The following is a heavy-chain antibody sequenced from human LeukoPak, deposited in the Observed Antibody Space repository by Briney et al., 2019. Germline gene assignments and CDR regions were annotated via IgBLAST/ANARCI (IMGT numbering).Heavy chain of an antibody. CDR3: ASYGSGSYYWAAFDY. D-gene: IGHD3-10*01. Sequence: KPSETLSLTCTVSGGSISSSSYYRGWIRQPPGKGLEWIGSIYYSGSTYYNPSLKSRVTISVDTSKNQFSLKLSSVTAADTAVYYCASYGSGSYYWAAFDYWGQGTLVTVSS. V-gene: IGHV4-39*01. CDR2: IYYSGST. CDR1: GGSISSSSYY. J-gene: IGHJ4*02.